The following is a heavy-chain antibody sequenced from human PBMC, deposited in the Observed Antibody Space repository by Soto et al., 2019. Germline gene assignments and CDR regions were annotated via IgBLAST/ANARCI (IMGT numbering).Heavy chain of an antibody. CDR1: GGSISSSSYY. V-gene: IGHV4-39*01. CDR3: ARAEFGVVTYFDY. J-gene: IGHJ4*02. D-gene: IGHD3-3*01. Sequence: PSETLSLTCTVSGGSISSSSYYWGWIRQPPGKGLEWIGSIYYSGSTYYNPSLKSRVIISVDTSKNQFSLKLSSVTAADTAVYYCARAEFGVVTYFDYWGQGTLVTVSS. CDR2: IYYSGST.